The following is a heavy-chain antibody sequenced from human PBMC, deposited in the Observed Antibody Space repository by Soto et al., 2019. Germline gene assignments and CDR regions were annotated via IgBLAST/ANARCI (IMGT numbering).Heavy chain of an antibody. CDR1: GGTFSSYA. J-gene: IGHJ6*04. V-gene: IGHV1-69*06. CDR3: ASERIAAPAYYYVMAF. Sequence: QVQLVQSGAEVKKPGSSVKVSCKASGGTFSSYAISWVRQAPGQGLEWMGGIIPIFGTANYAQKFQGRVTPIFDTATAHKKFRGGVTITADKSTSTAYRELSRLRSEDTAVDYWASERIAAPAYYYVMAFWGKGTPVTVSS. D-gene: IGHD6-13*01. CDR2: IIPIFGTA.